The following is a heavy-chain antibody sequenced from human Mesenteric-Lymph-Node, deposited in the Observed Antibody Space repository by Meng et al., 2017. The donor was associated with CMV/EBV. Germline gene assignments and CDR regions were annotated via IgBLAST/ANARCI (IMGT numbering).Heavy chain of an antibody. CDR1: YTFTSYG. D-gene: IGHD3-22*01. J-gene: IGHJ4*02. CDR2: ISAYNGNT. CDR3: ARDERKSYDSRGYPSDF. Sequence: YTFTSYGISWVRQAPGQGLEWMGWISAYNGNTNYAQKLQGRVTMTTDTSTSTAYMELRSLRSDDTAVYYCARDERKSYDSRGYPSDFWGQGTLVTVSS. V-gene: IGHV1-18*01.